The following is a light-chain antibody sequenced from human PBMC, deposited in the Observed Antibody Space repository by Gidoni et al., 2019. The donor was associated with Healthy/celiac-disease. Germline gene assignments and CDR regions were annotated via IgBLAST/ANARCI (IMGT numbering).Light chain of an antibody. CDR1: QSVRSN. V-gene: IGKV3-15*01. J-gene: IGKJ3*01. CDR2: GAS. CDR3: QQYNNWPP. Sequence: EIVITQSPATLSVSTGERATLSCRASQSVRSNLACYQQKPGQAPRLLIYGASTRATGIPARFSGSGSGTEFTLTISSLQSEDFAVYYCQQYNNWPPFGPGTKVDIK.